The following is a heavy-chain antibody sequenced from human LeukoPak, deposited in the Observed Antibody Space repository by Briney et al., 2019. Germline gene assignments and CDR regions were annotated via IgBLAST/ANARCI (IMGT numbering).Heavy chain of an antibody. D-gene: IGHD6-13*01. Sequence: ASVKVSCKASGYTFISYAMNWVRQAPGQGLEWMGWINTNTGNPTYAQGFTGRFVFSLDTSVSTAYLQISSLKAEDTAVYYCVLRYSSSWYYLDYWGQGTLVTVSS. CDR1: GYTFISYA. J-gene: IGHJ4*02. CDR3: VLRYSSSWYYLDY. CDR2: INTNTGNP. V-gene: IGHV7-4-1*02.